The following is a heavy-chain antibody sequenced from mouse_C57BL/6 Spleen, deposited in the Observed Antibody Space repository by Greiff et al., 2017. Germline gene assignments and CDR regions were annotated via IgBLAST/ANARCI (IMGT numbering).Heavy chain of an antibody. Sequence: VQLKESGPELVKPGASVKISCKASGYSFTGYYMNWVKQSPETSLEWIGEINPSTGGTTYNQKFKAKATLTVDKSSSTAYMQLKSLTSEDSAVYYCARSDFMDYWGQGTSVTVSS. CDR1: GYSFTGYY. CDR3: ARSDFMDY. V-gene: IGHV1-42*01. CDR2: INPSTGGT. J-gene: IGHJ4*01.